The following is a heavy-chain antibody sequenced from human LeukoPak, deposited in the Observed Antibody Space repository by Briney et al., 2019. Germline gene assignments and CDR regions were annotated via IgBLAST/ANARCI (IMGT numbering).Heavy chain of an antibody. CDR2: IIPIFGTA. Sequence: SVKVSXKASGGTFSSYAISWVRQAPGQGLEWMGGIIPIFGTANYAQKFQGRVTITADESTSTAYMELSSVRSEDTGVCYCAREEWYGAFDIWGQGTMVTVSS. J-gene: IGHJ3*02. CDR3: AREEWYGAFDI. D-gene: IGHD3-3*01. CDR1: GGTFSSYA. V-gene: IGHV1-69*13.